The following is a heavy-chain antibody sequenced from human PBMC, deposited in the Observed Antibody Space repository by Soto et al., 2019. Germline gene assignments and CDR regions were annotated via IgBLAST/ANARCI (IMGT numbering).Heavy chain of an antibody. Sequence: VRLQKPAPDLVKPSQSLSLSCPAPAASMGSVGHSWRWIRQHPGKGLEWIGYSYYSGRTSYNPSLKSIVTISVDTSKNQFSLKLSSVTAAEKSVYYFARSVFPCGQGTLVTVAS. CDR2: SYYSGRT. V-gene: IGHV4-31*01. J-gene: IGHJ5*02. CDR1: AASMGSVGHS. CDR3: ARSVFP.